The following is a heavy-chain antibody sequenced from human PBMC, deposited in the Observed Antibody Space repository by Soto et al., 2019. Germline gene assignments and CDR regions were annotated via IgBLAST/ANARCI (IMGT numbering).Heavy chain of an antibody. CDR2: ISAYNGNT. CDR1: GYTFTSYG. V-gene: IGHV1-18*04. Sequence: ASVKVSCKASGYTFTSYGIIWVRQAPGQGLEWMGWISAYNGNTNYAQKLQGRVTMTTDTSTSTAYMELRSLRSDDAAVYYCASGGYSYGYRPGYYFDYWGQGTLVTVSS. J-gene: IGHJ4*02. D-gene: IGHD5-18*01. CDR3: ASGGYSYGYRPGYYFDY.